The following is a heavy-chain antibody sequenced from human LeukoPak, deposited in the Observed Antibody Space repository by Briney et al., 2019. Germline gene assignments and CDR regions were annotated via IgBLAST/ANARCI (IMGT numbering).Heavy chain of an antibody. CDR2: ITSSSDTK. CDR1: GFPVSNKY. V-gene: IGHV3-48*02. D-gene: IGHD6-13*01. J-gene: IGHJ6*02. Sequence: GGSLRLFCAASGFPVSNKYMSWVRQAPGKGLEWVSHITSSSDTKYYADSVKGRFTISRDNAKNSLYLQMDSLRDDDTAVYYCARVEQQPRAVCGMDVWGQGTTVTVSS. CDR3: ARVEQQPRAVCGMDV.